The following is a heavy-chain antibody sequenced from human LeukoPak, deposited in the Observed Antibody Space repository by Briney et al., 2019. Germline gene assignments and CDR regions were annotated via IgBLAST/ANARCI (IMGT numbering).Heavy chain of an antibody. Sequence: GASVKVSCKASEGTFSSYAISWVRQAPGQGLEWMGRIIPIFGTANYAQKFQGRVTITTDESTSTVYMELSSLRSEDTAVYYCASEYCSGGSCYGGRSDYWGQGTLVTVSS. CDR3: ASEYCSGGSCYGGRSDY. CDR2: IIPIFGTA. J-gene: IGHJ4*02. D-gene: IGHD2-15*01. V-gene: IGHV1-69*05. CDR1: EGTFSSYA.